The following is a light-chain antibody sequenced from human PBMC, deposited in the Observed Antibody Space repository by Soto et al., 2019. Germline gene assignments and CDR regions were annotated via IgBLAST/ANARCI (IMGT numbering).Light chain of an antibody. CDR1: QSISSW. V-gene: IGKV1-5*03. CDR3: QQYNSYSRT. J-gene: IGKJ1*01. Sequence: DILLTQSPSTLSASVGDRVTLTCRASQSISSWLAWYQQNPGKAPKLLIYKASSLESGVPSRFSGSGSGTEFTLTISSLQPDDFATYYCQQYNSYSRTFGQGTKVDIK. CDR2: KAS.